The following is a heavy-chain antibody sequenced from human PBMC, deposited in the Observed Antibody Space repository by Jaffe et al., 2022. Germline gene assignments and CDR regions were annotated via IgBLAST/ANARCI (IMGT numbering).Heavy chain of an antibody. CDR3: ATGSHYYGSGSRIYYYMDV. Sequence: QVQLVQSGAEVKKPGASVKVSCKVSGYTLTELSMHWVRQAPGKGLEWMGGFDPEDGETIYAQKFQGRVTMTEDTSTDTAYMELSSLRSEDTAVYYCATGSHYYGSGSRIYYYMDVWGKGTTVTVSS. V-gene: IGHV1-24*01. CDR2: FDPEDGET. CDR1: GYTLTELS. D-gene: IGHD3-10*01. J-gene: IGHJ6*03.